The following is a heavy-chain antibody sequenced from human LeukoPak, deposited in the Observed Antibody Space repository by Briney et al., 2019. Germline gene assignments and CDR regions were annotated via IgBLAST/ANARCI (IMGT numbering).Heavy chain of an antibody. CDR3: AKGHTYGLGESYLDF. D-gene: IGHD5-18*01. J-gene: IGHJ4*02. Sequence: GGSLRLSCEASGFTFSTYAMHWVRQAPGKGLEWVSAISWNSGSIGYADSVKGRFTISRDNGKNSLYLQMNSLRTEDTALYYCAKGHTYGLGESYLDFWGQGTLVSVSS. CDR1: GFTFSTYA. CDR2: ISWNSGSI. V-gene: IGHV3-9*01.